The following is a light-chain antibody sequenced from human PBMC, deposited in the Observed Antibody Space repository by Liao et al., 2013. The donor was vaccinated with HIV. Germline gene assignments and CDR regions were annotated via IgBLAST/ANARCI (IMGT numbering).Light chain of an antibody. Sequence: SYELTQAPSVSVPPGQTASITCSGDKLGNRYTCWYQQKPGQAPELVIHYDKDRPSGIPERFSGSNSGNTATLTITRVEAGDEADYYCQVWDGDFPVFGGGTKLTVL. V-gene: IGLV3-1*01. CDR1: KLGNRY. J-gene: IGLJ2*01. CDR3: QVWDGDFPV. CDR2: YDK.